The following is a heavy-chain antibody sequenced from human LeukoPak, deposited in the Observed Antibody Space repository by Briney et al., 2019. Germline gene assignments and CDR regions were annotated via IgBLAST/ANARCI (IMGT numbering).Heavy chain of an antibody. V-gene: IGHV3-74*01. CDR3: ARGAGIYYTTGWTGWFDP. J-gene: IGHJ5*02. Sequence: GGSPRLSCAASGFTFNRHWMHWVRQAPGKGLVWVSRSNSDGSSTVYADSVKGRFTISRDNAKNTLYLQMNSLRAEDTAVYYCARGAGIYYTTGWTGWFDPWGQGTLVTVTS. CDR1: GFTFNRHW. D-gene: IGHD6-19*01. CDR2: SNSDGSST.